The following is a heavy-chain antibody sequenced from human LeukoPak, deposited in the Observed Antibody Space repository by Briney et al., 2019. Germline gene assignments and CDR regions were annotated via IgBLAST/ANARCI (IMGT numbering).Heavy chain of an antibody. J-gene: IGHJ4*02. D-gene: IGHD3-3*01. V-gene: IGHV3-23*01. CDR1: RFTFSSYA. CDR2: VSIGRST. Sequence: GGSLRLSCAASRFTFSSYAMSWVRQAPGEGLEWVSSVSIGRSTYYADSVKGRFTISRDNSKSTLYLQMNTLRAEDTALYYCARDERLLSFLKWGQGTLVTVSS. CDR3: ARDERLLSFLK.